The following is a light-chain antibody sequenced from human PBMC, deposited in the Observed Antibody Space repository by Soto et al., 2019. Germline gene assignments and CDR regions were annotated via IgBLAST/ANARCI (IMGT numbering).Light chain of an antibody. CDR1: QSVRSRY. J-gene: IGKJ1*01. CDR3: QQFDTTLWT. Sequence: EFVLTQSPGTLSLSPGERATLSCRASQSVRSRYLAWYQQKSGQAPRLLIYGASSRATGIPDRFSGSGSGTDFTLTISRLEPEDFAVYYCQQFDTTLWTFGQGTKVEFK. CDR2: GAS. V-gene: IGKV3-20*01.